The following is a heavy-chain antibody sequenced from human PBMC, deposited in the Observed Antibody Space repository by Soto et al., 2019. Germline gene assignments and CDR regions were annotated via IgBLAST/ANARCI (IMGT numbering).Heavy chain of an antibody. V-gene: IGHV3-30*18. CDR1: EFTFSSYW. CDR3: AKVTYYHDTSGYYVFDY. J-gene: IGHJ4*02. CDR2: ISYDGSKK. D-gene: IGHD3-22*01. Sequence: GGSLRLSCAASEFTFSSYWMSWVRQAPGKGLEWVAVISYDGSKKNYLDSVKGRFTISRDNSKNTMYLEMNSLRAEDTAIYYCAKVTYYHDTSGYYVFDYWAQGTLVPVSS.